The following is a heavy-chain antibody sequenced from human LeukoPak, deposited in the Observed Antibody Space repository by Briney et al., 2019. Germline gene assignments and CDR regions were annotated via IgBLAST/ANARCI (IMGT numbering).Heavy chain of an antibody. CDR3: ARPSIRVGAFDY. J-gene: IGHJ4*02. V-gene: IGHV1-46*01. D-gene: IGHD1-26*01. CDR2: INPSGGST. Sequence: QAPGXGLXWMGIINPSGGSTSYAQKFQGRVTMTRDTSTSTVYMELSSLRSEDTAVYYCARPSIRVGAFDYWGQGTLVTVSS.